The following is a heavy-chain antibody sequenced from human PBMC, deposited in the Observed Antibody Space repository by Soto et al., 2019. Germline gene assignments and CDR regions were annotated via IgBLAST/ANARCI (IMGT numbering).Heavy chain of an antibody. V-gene: IGHV5-51*01. CDR3: ARTMTTVTTRLDFDY. J-gene: IGHJ4*02. D-gene: IGHD4-17*01. Sequence: EVQLVQSGAEVKKPGESLKISCKGSGYSFTSYWIGWVRQMPGKGLEWMGIIYPGDSDTRYSPSFQGQVTFSADKSISTADLQWSSLKASDTAMYYCARTMTTVTTRLDFDYWGQGTLVTVSS. CDR2: IYPGDSDT. CDR1: GYSFTSYW.